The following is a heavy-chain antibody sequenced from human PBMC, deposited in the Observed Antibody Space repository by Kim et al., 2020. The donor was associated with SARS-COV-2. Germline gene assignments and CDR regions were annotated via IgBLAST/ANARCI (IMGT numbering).Heavy chain of an antibody. Sequence: YNPSLKSRVTISVDTSKNQFSLRLSSVTAADTAVYYCARRLYSNSPTFDYWGQGTLVTVSS. CDR3: ARRLYSNSPTFDY. J-gene: IGHJ4*02. V-gene: IGHV4-34*01. D-gene: IGHD6-6*01.